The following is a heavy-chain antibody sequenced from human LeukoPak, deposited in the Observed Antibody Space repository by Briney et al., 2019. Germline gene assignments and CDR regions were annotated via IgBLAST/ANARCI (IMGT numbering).Heavy chain of an antibody. CDR3: AGGTYGSGSYKFDY. V-gene: IGHV4-61*02. D-gene: IGHD3-10*01. CDR1: GGSISSGSYY. Sequence: SQTLSLTCTVSGGSISSGSYYWSWIRQPAGKGLEWIGRIYTSGSTNYNPSLKSRVTISVDTSKNQFSLNLSSVTAADTAVYYCAGGTYGSGSYKFDYWGQGTLVTVSS. J-gene: IGHJ4*02. CDR2: IYTSGST.